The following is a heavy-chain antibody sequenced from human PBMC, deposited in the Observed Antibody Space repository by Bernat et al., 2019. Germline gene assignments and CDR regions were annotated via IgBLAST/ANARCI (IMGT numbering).Heavy chain of an antibody. CDR3: ATHPRLNYYGSGSYPSD. CDR2: FDPEDGET. CDR1: GYTLTELS. D-gene: IGHD3-10*01. J-gene: IGHJ4*02. Sequence: QVQLVQSGAEVKKPGASVKVSCKVSGYTLTELSMHWVRQAPGKGLEWMGGFDPEDGETIYAHKFQGRATMTEETSTDPAYMELSSLRSEDTAVYYCATHPRLNYYGSGSYPSDWGQGTLVTVSS. V-gene: IGHV1-24*01.